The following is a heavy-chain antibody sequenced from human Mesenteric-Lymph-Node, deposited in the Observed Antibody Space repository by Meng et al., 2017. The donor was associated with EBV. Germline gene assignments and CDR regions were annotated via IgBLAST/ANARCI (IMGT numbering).Heavy chain of an antibody. CDR1: GFSVGDKY. D-gene: IGHD5-24*01. Sequence: EVKLEEAGGGLIQPGGSLGLSCAASGFSVGDKYMSWVRQAPGKGLEWVSVIYTGGITYYADSVKGRFTMSRDDSKNTLFLQMNSLRAEDTAVYYCAREMLTITCFDYWGQGTLVTVSS. CDR2: IYTGGIT. CDR3: AREMLTITCFDY. J-gene: IGHJ4*02. V-gene: IGHV3-53*01.